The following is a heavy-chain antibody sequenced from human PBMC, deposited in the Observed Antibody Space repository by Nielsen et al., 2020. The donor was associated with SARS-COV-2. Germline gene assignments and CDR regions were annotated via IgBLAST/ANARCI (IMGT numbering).Heavy chain of an antibody. D-gene: IGHD6-13*01. J-gene: IGHJ6*02. CDR1: GRSFSGFY. V-gene: IGHV4-34*01. Sequence: SETLSLTCAVFGRSFSGFYWTWIRQPPGKGLEWIGQINESGNTNYNPSLKSRVSISINTSTTQFSLKLSSVTAADTAVYYCATLRGGSSSWYSYYGIDVWGQRTTVTVSS. CDR2: INESGNT. CDR3: ATLRGGSSSWYSYYGIDV.